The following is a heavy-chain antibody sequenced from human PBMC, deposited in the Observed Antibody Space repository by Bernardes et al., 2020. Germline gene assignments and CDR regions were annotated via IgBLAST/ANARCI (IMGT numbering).Heavy chain of an antibody. D-gene: IGHD1-7*01. J-gene: IGHJ3*01. CDR1: GFTFSDYY. CDR3: ARDATTDDAFDF. CDR2: ISGSGSNM. V-gene: IGHV3-11*01. Sequence: GGSLRLSCAASGFTFSDYYMNWIRQAPGKGLEWVSYISGSGSNMFYADSVRGRFTISRDNARNSLYLQMNSLRDEDTAIYYCARDATTDDAFDFWGQGTMVTVSS.